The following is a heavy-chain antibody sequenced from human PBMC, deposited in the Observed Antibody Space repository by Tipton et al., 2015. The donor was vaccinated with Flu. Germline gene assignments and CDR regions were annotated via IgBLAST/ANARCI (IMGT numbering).Heavy chain of an antibody. J-gene: IGHJ6*02. CDR3: ARELTYDFWSGYYGEYGMDV. CDR2: IWYDGSNK. CDR1: GFTFSSYG. V-gene: IGHV3-33*01. D-gene: IGHD3-3*01. Sequence: SLRLSCAASGFTFSSYGMHWVRQAPGKGLEWVAVIWYDGSNKYYADSVKGRFTISRDNSKNTLYLQMNSLRAEDTAVYYRARELTYDFWSGYYGEYGMDVWGQGTTVTVSS.